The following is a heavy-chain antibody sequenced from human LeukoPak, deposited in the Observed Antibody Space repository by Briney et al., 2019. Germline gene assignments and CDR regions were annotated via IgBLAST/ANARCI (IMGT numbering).Heavy chain of an antibody. CDR3: ARGRTHRRLWLGESTGGPFDY. D-gene: IGHD3-10*01. Sequence: GASVMVSCKASGYTFTSYDINWVRQATGQGLEWMGWISGYNGNTNYAQKFQGRVTMTIDTSTSTLYMELRSLRSDDTAVYYCARGRTHRRLWLGESTGGPFDYWGQGTLVTVSS. J-gene: IGHJ4*02. CDR1: GYTFTSYD. V-gene: IGHV1-18*01. CDR2: ISGYNGNT.